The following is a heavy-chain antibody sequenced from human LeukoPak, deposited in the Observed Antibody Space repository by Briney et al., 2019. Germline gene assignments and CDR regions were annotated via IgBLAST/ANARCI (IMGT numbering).Heavy chain of an antibody. D-gene: IGHD5-24*01. J-gene: IGHJ4*02. V-gene: IGHV4-59*01. Sequence: PSETLSLTCIVSGGSISNYYWSWLRQPPGKGLEWIGYVSYSGSTDYNPSLKSRVTISVDTSKNQFSLRLTSVTAADTAVYYCARDRRDGYNYGEYWGPGTLVTVSS. CDR3: ARDRRDGYNYGEY. CDR1: GGSISNYY. CDR2: VSYSGST.